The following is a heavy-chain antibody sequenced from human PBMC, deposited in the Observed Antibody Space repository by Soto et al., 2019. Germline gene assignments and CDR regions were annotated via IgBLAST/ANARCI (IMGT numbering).Heavy chain of an antibody. D-gene: IGHD3-22*01. CDR1: GFTFSIYS. V-gene: IGHV3-21*01. CDR2: ISSSSSYI. CDR3: ASWGSYYYDSSGYHDY. J-gene: IGHJ4*02. Sequence: PGGSLRLSCAASGFTFSIYSMNWVRQAPGKGLEWVSSISSSSSYIYYADSVKGRFTISRDNAKNSLYLQMNSLRAEDTAVYYCASWGSYYYDSSGYHDYWGQGTLVTVSS.